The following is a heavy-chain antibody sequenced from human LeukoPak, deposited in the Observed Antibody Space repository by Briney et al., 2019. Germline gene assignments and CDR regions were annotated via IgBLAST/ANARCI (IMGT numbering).Heavy chain of an antibody. J-gene: IGHJ4*02. CDR2: ISEDGGST. Sequence: GGSLRLSCAAPGFMFHDYAIHWVRQAPGKGLEWVSLISEDGGSTFYADSVKGRFTISRDNSKNSLYLQMNSLRSDDTALYYCARESESSGWYDYWGQGTLVTVSS. D-gene: IGHD6-19*01. V-gene: IGHV3-43*02. CDR3: ARESESSGWYDY. CDR1: GFMFHDYA.